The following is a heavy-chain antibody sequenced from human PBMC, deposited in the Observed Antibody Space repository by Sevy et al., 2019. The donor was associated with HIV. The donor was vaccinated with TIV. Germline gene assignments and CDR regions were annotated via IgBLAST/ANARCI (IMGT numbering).Heavy chain of an antibody. D-gene: IGHD1-26*01. V-gene: IGHV1-18*01. J-gene: IGHJ6*02. CDR1: GYTFTSYG. CDR3: ACVGDSGSYFSYYYYYGMDV. Sequence: ASVKVSCKASGYTFTSYGMSWVRQAPGQGLEWMGWISAYNGNKKYAQKLQGRVTMTTDTSTGTAYMELRSLRSDDTAVYYCACVGDSGSYFSYYYYYGMDVWGQGTTVTVSS. CDR2: ISAYNGNK.